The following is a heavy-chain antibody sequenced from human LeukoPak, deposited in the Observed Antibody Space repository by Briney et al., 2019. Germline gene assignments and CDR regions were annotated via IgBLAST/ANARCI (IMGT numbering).Heavy chain of an antibody. CDR1: GGTFSSYA. J-gene: IGHJ3*02. CDR3: ARDSDEWSGCYISAFDI. D-gene: IGHD3-3*01. V-gene: IGHV1-18*01. CDR2: ISAYNGNT. Sequence: ASVKVSCKASGGTFSSYAISWVRQAPGQVLEWMGWISAYNGNTNYAQKLQGRVTMTTDTSTSTAYMELRSLRSDDTAVYYCARDSDEWSGCYISAFDIWGQGTMVTVSS.